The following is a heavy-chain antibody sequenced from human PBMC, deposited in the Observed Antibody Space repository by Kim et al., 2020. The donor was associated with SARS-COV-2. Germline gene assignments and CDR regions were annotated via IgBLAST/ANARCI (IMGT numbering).Heavy chain of an antibody. CDR1: GYTFTSYG. D-gene: IGHD2-8*02. CDR3: TRGRPYCPFDY. J-gene: IGHJ4*02. Sequence: ASVKVSCKTSGYTFTSYGITWVRQAPGVGFEWMGWISPYSGATVYAQRFQGRVSMTRDRSANTAYMELRSLTPDDTAVYFCTRGRPYCPFDYWGQGTL. V-gene: IGHV1-18*01. CDR2: ISPYSGAT.